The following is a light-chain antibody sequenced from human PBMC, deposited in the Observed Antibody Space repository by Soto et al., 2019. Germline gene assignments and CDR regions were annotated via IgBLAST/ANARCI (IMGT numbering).Light chain of an antibody. Sequence: QSALTQPASVSGSPGQSITISCTGTSSDVVSYNYVSWYQQHPGKAPKLMIYEVSKRPSGVSNRFSGSKSGNTASLTISGLQAEDEADYYCCSYASTSPYVFGTGTKLTVL. CDR1: SSDVVSYNY. J-gene: IGLJ1*01. CDR2: EVS. CDR3: CSYASTSPYV. V-gene: IGLV2-14*01.